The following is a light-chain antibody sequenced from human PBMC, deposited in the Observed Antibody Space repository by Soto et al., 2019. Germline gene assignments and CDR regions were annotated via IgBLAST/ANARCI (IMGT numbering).Light chain of an antibody. CDR3: LHTYSFPRT. Sequence: DIQMTQSPSSVSASVGDRVTLTCRASQGIGDRLAWYQQKPGKVPQLLIYFASTLGSGVPSRFSGRGSGTDFILTINTLQADDFATYYCLHTYSFPRTFGQGTKVEIK. J-gene: IGKJ1*01. V-gene: IGKV1-12*01. CDR1: QGIGDR. CDR2: FAS.